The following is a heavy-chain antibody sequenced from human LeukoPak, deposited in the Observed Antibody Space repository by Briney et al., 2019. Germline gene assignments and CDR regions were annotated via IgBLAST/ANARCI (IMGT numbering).Heavy chain of an antibody. CDR3: ARGLGQYQLLTTPNFDY. CDR2: INSDGSST. J-gene: IGHJ4*02. Sequence: GGSLRLSCAASGFTFSSYWMHWVRQDPGKGLVWVSRINSDGSSTSYADSVKGRFTISRDNAKNTLYLQMNSLRGEDTAVYYCARGLGQYQLLTTPNFDYWGQGTLVTVSS. V-gene: IGHV3-74*01. CDR1: GFTFSSYW. D-gene: IGHD2-2*01.